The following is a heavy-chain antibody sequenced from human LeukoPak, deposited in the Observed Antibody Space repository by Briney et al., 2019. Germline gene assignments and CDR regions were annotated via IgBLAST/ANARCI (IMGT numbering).Heavy chain of an antibody. V-gene: IGHV3-23*01. D-gene: IGHD3-22*01. CDR1: GFTFSSYA. J-gene: IGHJ4*02. CDR3: ATLPPPYYYDSSGSLDY. Sequence: LGGSLRLSCAASGFTFSSYAMSWVRQAPGKGLEWVSAISGSGGSTYYADSVKGRFTISRDNSKNTLYLQMNSLRAEDTAVYYCATLPPPYYYDSSGSLDYWGQGTLVTVSS. CDR2: ISGSGGST.